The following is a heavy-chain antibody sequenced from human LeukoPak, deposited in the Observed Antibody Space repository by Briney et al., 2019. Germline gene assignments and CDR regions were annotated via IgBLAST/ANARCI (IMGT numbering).Heavy chain of an antibody. D-gene: IGHD4-17*01. CDR3: ARSRSGDYDY. J-gene: IGHJ4*02. CDR2: ISASGRRT. V-gene: IGHV3-23*01. CDR1: GFTFSSYA. Sequence: GGSLRLSCAASGFTFSSYAMSWVRQAPGKPLEWVSGISASGRRTFYADSVKGRFTISRDNAKNSLYLQMNSLRAEDTAVYYCARSRSGDYDYWGQGTLVTVSS.